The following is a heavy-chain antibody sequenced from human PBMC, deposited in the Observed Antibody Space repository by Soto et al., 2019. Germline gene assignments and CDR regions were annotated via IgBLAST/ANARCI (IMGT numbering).Heavy chain of an antibody. J-gene: IGHJ4*02. CDR3: ARRWGDYFDY. CDR1: GGSISSYY. D-gene: IGHD3-16*01. Sequence: SETLSLTCTVSGGSISSYYWSWIRQPPGKGLEWIGYIYYRGSTNYNPSLKSRVTISVDTSKNQFSLKLSLKLSSVTAADTAVYYCARRWGDYFDYWGQGTLVTVSS. CDR2: IYYRGST. V-gene: IGHV4-59*08.